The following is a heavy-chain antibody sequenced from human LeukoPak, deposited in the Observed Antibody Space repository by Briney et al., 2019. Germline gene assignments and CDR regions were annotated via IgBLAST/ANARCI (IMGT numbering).Heavy chain of an antibody. CDR2: INPNSGGT. CDR3: ARDRGYSGYHDY. V-gene: IGHV1-2*06. D-gene: IGHD5-12*01. J-gene: IGHJ4*02. CDR1: GGTFSSYA. Sequence: ASVKVSCKASGGTFSSYAISWVRQAPGQGLEWMGRINPNSGGTNYAQKFQGRVTMTRDTSISTAYMELSRLRSDDTAVYYCARDRGYSGYHDYWGQGTLVTVSS.